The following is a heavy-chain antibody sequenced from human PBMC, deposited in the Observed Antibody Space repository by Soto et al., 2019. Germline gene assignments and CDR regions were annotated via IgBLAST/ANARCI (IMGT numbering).Heavy chain of an antibody. CDR1: GFTFSSYG. V-gene: IGHV3-33*01. D-gene: IGHD3-22*01. Sequence: GGSLRLSCAASGFTFSSYGMHWVRQAPGKGLEWVAVIWYDGSNKYYADSVKGRFTISRDNSKNTLYLQMNSLRAEDTAVYYCARALYYSDSSGSLDYWGKGPLVTVSS. J-gene: IGHJ4*02. CDR3: ARALYYSDSSGSLDY. CDR2: IWYDGSNK.